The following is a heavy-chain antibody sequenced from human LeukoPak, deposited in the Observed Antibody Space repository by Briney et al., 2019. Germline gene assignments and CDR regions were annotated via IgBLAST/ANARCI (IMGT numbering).Heavy chain of an antibody. CDR3: ARTSAAVPVYYFDY. CDR1: GVSISSSNSY. Sequence: SETLSLTCTVSGVSISSSNSYWGWIRQPPGKGLEWIGSIYYSGNTYYNASLKSQVSISIDTSKNRFSLKLSSVTAADTAVYYCARTSAAVPVYYFDYWGQGTLVTVSS. J-gene: IGHJ4*02. CDR2: IYYSGNT. V-gene: IGHV4-39*01. D-gene: IGHD3-16*01.